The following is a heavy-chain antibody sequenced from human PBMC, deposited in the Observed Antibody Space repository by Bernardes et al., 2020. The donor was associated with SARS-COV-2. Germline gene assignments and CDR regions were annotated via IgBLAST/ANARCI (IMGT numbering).Heavy chain of an antibody. V-gene: IGHV3-48*03. CDR1: GFTFSSYE. Sequence: GGSLRLSCAASGFTFSSYEMNWVRQAPGKGLEWVSYIGSSGSTIYYADSVRGRFTVSRDNAKNSLYLQMNSLRTEDTAVYYCARENYYETGDAFDIWGQGTLVTVSS. CDR2: IGSSGSTI. D-gene: IGHD3-22*01. CDR3: ARENYYETGDAFDI. J-gene: IGHJ4*02.